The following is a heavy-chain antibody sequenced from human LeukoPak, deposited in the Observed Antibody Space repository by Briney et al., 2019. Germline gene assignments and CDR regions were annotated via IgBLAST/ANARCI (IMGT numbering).Heavy chain of an antibody. CDR1: GYTFTSYY. D-gene: IGHD2-15*01. Sequence: GTSVKVSCKASGYTFTSYYMHWVRQAPAQGREWMGIINPSGGRTSYTQKLQGKVTMTRDMSTSTVYMELSSLRDTTTARYYCARDREVVGAIVGLGDAFDIWGQGTMVTVSS. CDR3: ARDREVVGAIVGLGDAFDI. CDR2: INPSGGRT. J-gene: IGHJ3*02. V-gene: IGHV1-46*01.